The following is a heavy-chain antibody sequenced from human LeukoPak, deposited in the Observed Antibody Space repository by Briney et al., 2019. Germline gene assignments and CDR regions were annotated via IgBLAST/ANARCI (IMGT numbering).Heavy chain of an antibody. CDR2: IYSGDST. D-gene: IGHD1/OR15-1a*01. CDR1: GFTVNANY. CDR3: ARVNKGHYLDY. J-gene: IGHJ4*02. Sequence: GGSLRLSCAAAGFTVNANYETWVRQAPGKGLECVSVIYSGDSTYYADSVKGRFTISRDNSKNTLYLQMNSLRAEDTAIYYCARVNKGHYLDYWGKGTLVTVSS. V-gene: IGHV3-53*01.